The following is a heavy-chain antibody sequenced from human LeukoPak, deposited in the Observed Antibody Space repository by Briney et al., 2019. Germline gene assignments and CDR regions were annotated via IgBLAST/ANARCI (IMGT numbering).Heavy chain of an antibody. J-gene: IGHJ4*02. D-gene: IGHD3-10*01. CDR2: INHSGST. Sequence: SETLSLTCAVYGGSFSGYYWSWIRQPPGKGLEWIGEINHSGSTNYNPSFKSRVTISVDTSKNQFSLKLSSVTAADTAVYYCARDLYGSGSPSYYFDYWGQGTLVTVSS. CDR1: GGSFSGYY. CDR3: ARDLYGSGSPSYYFDY. V-gene: IGHV4-34*01.